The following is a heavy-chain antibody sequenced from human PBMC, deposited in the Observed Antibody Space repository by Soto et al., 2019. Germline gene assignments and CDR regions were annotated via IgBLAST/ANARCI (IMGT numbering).Heavy chain of an antibody. V-gene: IGHV1-3*05. J-gene: IGHJ4*02. D-gene: IGHD2-21*02. CDR1: GYTFTSYA. CDR3: ARSIVVVTALDS. Sequence: QVQLVQSGAEEKKPGASVKVSCKASGYTFTSYAMHWVRQAPGQMLEWMGWINAGNGNTKYSQKFQGRVTITRDTSASPAYMKLGSLRSEDTAVYYCARSIVVVTALDSWGQGTLVTVSS. CDR2: INAGNGNT.